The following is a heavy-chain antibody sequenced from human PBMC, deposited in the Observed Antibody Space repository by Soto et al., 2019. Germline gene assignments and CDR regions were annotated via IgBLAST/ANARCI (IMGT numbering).Heavy chain of an antibody. Sequence: SETLSLTCTVSGGSISSYYWSWIRQPPGKGLEWIGYIYYSGSTNYNPSLKSRVTISVDTSKNQFSLKLSSVTAADTAVYYCASHEGGYVLDYWGQGTLVTVSS. V-gene: IGHV4-59*01. J-gene: IGHJ4*02. CDR3: ASHEGGYVLDY. CDR1: GGSISSYY. CDR2: IYYSGST. D-gene: IGHD3-22*01.